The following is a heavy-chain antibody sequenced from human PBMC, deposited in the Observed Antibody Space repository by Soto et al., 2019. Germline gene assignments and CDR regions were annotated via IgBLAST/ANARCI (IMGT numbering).Heavy chain of an antibody. CDR1: GGSISSGDYY. J-gene: IGHJ3*02. V-gene: IGHV4-30-4*01. Sequence: QVQLQESGPGLVKPSQTLSLTCTVSGGSISSGDYYWSWIRQPPGKGLEWIGYIYYSGSTYYNPSLKSRVTISVDTSKNQFSLKLSSVTAADTAVYYCARAVWPSTSSGYAFDIWGQGTMVTVSS. CDR2: IYYSGST. CDR3: ARAVWPSTSSGYAFDI. D-gene: IGHD2-2*01.